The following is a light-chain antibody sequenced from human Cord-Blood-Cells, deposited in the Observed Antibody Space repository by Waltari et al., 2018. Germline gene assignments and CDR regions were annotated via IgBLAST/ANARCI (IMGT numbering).Light chain of an antibody. V-gene: IGLV3-21*04. CDR2: YDS. CDR1: NLGSKS. CDR3: QVWDSSGDHWV. Sequence: SYVLTQPPSVSVAPGKTARITCGGNNLGSKSVHWYQQKPGQAPVLVIYYDSDRPSGIPERFSGSNSGNTATLTISRVEAGDEADYYCQVWDSSGDHWVFGGGTKLTVL. J-gene: IGLJ3*02.